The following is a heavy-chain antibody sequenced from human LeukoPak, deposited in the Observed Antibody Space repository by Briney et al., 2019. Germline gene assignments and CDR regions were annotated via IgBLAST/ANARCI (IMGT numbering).Heavy chain of an antibody. D-gene: IGHD6-19*01. CDR1: DFTFTSYA. CDR2: FSGSGSST. V-gene: IGHV3-23*01. CDR3: AKDSNGWYQRGSNYFDY. J-gene: IGHJ4*02. Sequence: GGSLRLSCAASDFTFTSYALNWVRKPPGKGLNGVSTFSGSGSSTYYVDSVKGRFTISRDNSKNTLYLQMNSLRAEDTAEYYCAKDSNGWYQRGSNYFDYWGQGTLVTVSS.